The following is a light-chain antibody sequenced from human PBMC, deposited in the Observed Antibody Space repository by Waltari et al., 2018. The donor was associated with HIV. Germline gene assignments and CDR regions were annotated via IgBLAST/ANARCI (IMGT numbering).Light chain of an antibody. CDR2: GAS. V-gene: IGKV3-20*01. J-gene: IGKJ3*01. CDR1: QSVSSNY. CDR3: QQYGNSLFT. Sequence: EIVLTQSPGTLSLSPGERATLSCRASQSVSSNYLAWYQQKPGQAPRLLLSGASSRATGVPDRVSGSGSGTNFTLTISRLEPEDFAVYYCQQYGNSLFTFGPGTTVDLK.